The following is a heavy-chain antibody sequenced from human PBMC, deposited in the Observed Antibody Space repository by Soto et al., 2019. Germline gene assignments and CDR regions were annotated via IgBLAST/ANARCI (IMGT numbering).Heavy chain of an antibody. Sequence: DVQLLESGGDLVQPGGSLRLSCVASGFTFYSHAMSWVRQAPGKGLEWVSGTSASGAVTYYADSVKGRFTMSRDNAKNTLWLQMNSLRVEDTAVYYCARDHLRIGGDDSLLDYWGQGTLVTVSS. D-gene: IGHD3-22*01. V-gene: IGHV3-23*01. J-gene: IGHJ4*02. CDR2: TSASGAVT. CDR1: GFTFYSHA. CDR3: ARDHLRIGGDDSLLDY.